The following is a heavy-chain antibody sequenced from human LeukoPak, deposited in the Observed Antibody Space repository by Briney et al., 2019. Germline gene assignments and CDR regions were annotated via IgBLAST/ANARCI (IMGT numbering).Heavy chain of an antibody. Sequence: GGSLRLSCAASGFTFSSYSMNWVRQAPGKGLEWVSSISSSSSYIYYADSVKGRFTISRDNAKNSLYLQMNSLRAEDTAVYYCAREDTAMVIDYYGMDVWGQGTTVTVSS. CDR1: GFTFSSYS. D-gene: IGHD5-18*01. CDR2: ISSSSSYI. J-gene: IGHJ6*02. V-gene: IGHV3-21*01. CDR3: AREDTAMVIDYYGMDV.